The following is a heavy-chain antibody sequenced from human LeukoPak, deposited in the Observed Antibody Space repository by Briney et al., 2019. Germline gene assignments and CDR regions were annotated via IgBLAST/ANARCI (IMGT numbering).Heavy chain of an antibody. D-gene: IGHD1-26*01. V-gene: IGHV4-34*01. CDR3: ARGQWEIRFDP. Sequence: PSETLSLTCAVYGGSFSGYYWSWIRQPPGKGLEWIGEINHSGSTNYNPSLKSRVTISVDTSKNQFSLKLNSVTAADTAVYYFARGQWEIRFDPWGQGTLVTVSS. J-gene: IGHJ5*02. CDR1: GGSFSGYY. CDR2: INHSGST.